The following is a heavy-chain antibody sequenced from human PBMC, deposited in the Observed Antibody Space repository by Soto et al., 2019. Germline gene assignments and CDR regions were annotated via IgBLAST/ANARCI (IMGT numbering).Heavy chain of an antibody. CDR2: IYHSGST. Sequence: LETLSLTCAVSCGSISSSNWWSRVRQPPGKGLEWIGEIYHSGSTNYNPSLKSRVTISVDSSKNQFSLKLDSVTPADTAVYYCARVRGTAGKRYFDYWGPGTLVTVSS. CDR1: CGSISSSNW. CDR3: ARVRGTAGKRYFDY. J-gene: IGHJ4*02. V-gene: IGHV4-4*02. D-gene: IGHD6-13*01.